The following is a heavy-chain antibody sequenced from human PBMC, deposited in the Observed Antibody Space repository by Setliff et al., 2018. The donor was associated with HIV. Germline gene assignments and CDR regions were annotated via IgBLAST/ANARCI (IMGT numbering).Heavy chain of an antibody. V-gene: IGHV4-39*07. J-gene: IGHJ4*02. D-gene: IGHD4-17*01. CDR2: IYYSGST. Sequence: SLSLTCTVSGGSITTSTFYWGWIRQPPGKGLEWIGSIYYSGSTDYNPSLKSRFTISVDTSKNQFSLNLSSVTAADTAVYYCARYDYGDFDYWGQGTPVTVSS. CDR3: ARYDYGDFDY. CDR1: GGSITTSTFY.